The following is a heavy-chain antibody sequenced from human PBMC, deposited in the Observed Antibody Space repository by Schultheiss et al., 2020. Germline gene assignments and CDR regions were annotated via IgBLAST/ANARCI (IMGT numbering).Heavy chain of an antibody. V-gene: IGHV4-38-2*02. J-gene: IGHJ6*02. CDR1: GYSISSGYY. D-gene: IGHD2-2*01. CDR2: IYHSGST. Sequence: SETLSLTCTVSGYSISSGYYWGWIRQPPGKGLEWIGSIYHSGSTYYNPSLKSRVTISVDTSKNQFSLQLSSVTAADTAVYYCARGLGPAVLYYYGMEVWGQGTTVTVSS. CDR3: ARGLGPAVLYYYGMEV.